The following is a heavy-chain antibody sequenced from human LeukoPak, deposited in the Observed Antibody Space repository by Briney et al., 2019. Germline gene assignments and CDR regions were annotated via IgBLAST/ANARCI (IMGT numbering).Heavy chain of an antibody. J-gene: IGHJ5*02. Sequence: SETLSLTCTVSGGSISSGDYYWSWIRQPPGKGLEWIGYIYYSGNTYYNPSLKSRVTISVDTSKNQFSLKLSSVTAADTAVYYCARTGGYGREDWFDPWGQGTLVTVSS. CDR3: ARTGGYGREDWFDP. CDR2: IYYSGNT. CDR1: GGSISSGDYY. D-gene: IGHD5-18*01. V-gene: IGHV4-30-4*01.